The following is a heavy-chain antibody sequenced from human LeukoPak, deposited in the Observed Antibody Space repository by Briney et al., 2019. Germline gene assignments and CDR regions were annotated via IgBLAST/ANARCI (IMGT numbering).Heavy chain of an antibody. J-gene: IGHJ4*02. V-gene: IGHV4-39*01. D-gene: IGHD6-13*01. Sequence: PSETLSLTCTVSGGSTSSSSYYWGWIRQPPGKGLEWIGSIYYSGSTYYNPSLKSRVTISVDTSKNQFSLKLSSVTAADTAVYYCARRIAAAGTPFDCWGQGTLVTVSS. CDR1: GGSTSSSSYY. CDR3: ARRIAAAGTPFDC. CDR2: IYYSGST.